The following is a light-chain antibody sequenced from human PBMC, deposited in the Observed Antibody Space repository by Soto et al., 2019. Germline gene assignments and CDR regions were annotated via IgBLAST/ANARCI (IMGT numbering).Light chain of an antibody. CDR2: DVS. CDR1: SIDVGGYNY. CDR3: SSYTSSSTVV. Sequence: QSALTQRASVSGSPGQSITISCTGTSIDVGGYNYVSWYQQHPGKAPKLMIYDVSNRPSELSNRFSGSKSGNTASLTISGLQAEDEADYYCSSYTSSSTVVFGVGTKLTVL. V-gene: IGLV2-14*01. J-gene: IGLJ2*01.